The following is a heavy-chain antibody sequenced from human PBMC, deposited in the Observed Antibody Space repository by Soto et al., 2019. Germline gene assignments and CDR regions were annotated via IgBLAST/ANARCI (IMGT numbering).Heavy chain of an antibody. CDR1: EYSITSCW. CDR3: ARSRTAANYYYGMDV. CDR2: IYPGDSDT. Sequence: LKVSWKGSEYSITSCWLGRLQKMPGKGLEWMGIIYPGDSDTRYSPSFQGQVTISADKSISTAYLQWSSLKASDTAMYYCARSRTAANYYYGMDVWGQGTTVTV. D-gene: IGHD2-2*01. J-gene: IGHJ6*02. V-gene: IGHV5-51*07.